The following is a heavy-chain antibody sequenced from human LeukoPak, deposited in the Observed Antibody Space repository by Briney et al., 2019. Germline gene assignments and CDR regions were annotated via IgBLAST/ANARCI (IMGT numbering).Heavy chain of an antibody. CDR2: IRNKVDGGTT. J-gene: IGHJ5*02. V-gene: IGHV3-49*04. CDR1: GFTFGDYA. CDR3: ARLDYYCSSNGCDYNWFDP. Sequence: HSGGSLRLSCTASGFTFGDYAMSWVRQAPGEGLEWVGFIRNKVDGGTTEYAASVKGRFTISRDDSKSIAYLQMNSLETEDSAVYYCARLDYYCSSNGCDYNWFDPWGRGTLVTVSS. D-gene: IGHD2-2*01.